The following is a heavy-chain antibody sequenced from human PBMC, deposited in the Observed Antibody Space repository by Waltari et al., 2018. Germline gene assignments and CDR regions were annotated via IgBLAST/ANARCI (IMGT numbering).Heavy chain of an antibody. CDR2: INHSGST. J-gene: IGHJ4*02. Sequence: QVQLQQWGAGLLKPSETLSLTCAVYGGSFSGYYWSWIRQPPGKGLEWIGEINHSGSTNYNPSLKSRVTISVDTSKNQFSLKLSSVTAADTAVYYCARDPRIAAAGIGGTFFDYWGQGTLVTVSS. V-gene: IGHV4-34*01. D-gene: IGHD6-13*01. CDR3: ARDPRIAAAGIGGTFFDY. CDR1: GGSFSGYY.